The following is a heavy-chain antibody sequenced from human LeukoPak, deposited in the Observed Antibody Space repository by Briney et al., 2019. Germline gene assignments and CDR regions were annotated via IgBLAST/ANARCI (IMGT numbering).Heavy chain of an antibody. Sequence: PSETLSLTCAVYGGSFSGYYWSWIRQPPGKGLEWIGEINHSGSTNYNPSLKSRVTISVDTSKNQFSLKVSSVTAADTAVYYCASLTRNYDILTGYGPYYFDYWGQGALVTVSS. CDR2: INHSGST. CDR1: GGSFSGYY. V-gene: IGHV4-34*01. J-gene: IGHJ4*02. CDR3: ASLTRNYDILTGYGPYYFDY. D-gene: IGHD3-9*01.